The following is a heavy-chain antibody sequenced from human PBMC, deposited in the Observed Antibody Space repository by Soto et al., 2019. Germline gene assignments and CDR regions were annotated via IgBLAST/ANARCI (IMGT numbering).Heavy chain of an antibody. Sequence: SVKVSCKASGYTFTSYGISWVRQAPGQGLEWMGRIIPILGIANYAQKFQGRVTITADKSTSTAYMELSSLRSEDTAVYYCASMDYYDSSGYSDYWGQGTLVTVSS. CDR3: ASMDYYDSSGYSDY. V-gene: IGHV1-69*04. D-gene: IGHD3-22*01. J-gene: IGHJ4*02. CDR2: IIPILGIA. CDR1: GYTFTSYG.